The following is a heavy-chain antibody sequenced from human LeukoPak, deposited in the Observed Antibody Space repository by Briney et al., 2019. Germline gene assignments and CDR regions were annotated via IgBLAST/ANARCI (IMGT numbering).Heavy chain of an antibody. Sequence: ASVKVSCKVSGYTLTESSMHWVRQAPGKGLEWMGGFDPEDGETIYAQKFQGRVTMTEDTSTDTAYMELSSLRSEDTAVYYCATYGPVYYYMDVWGKGTRSPSP. CDR2: FDPEDGET. D-gene: IGHD3-10*01. V-gene: IGHV1-24*01. CDR1: GYTLTESS. J-gene: IGHJ6*03. CDR3: ATYGPVYYYMDV.